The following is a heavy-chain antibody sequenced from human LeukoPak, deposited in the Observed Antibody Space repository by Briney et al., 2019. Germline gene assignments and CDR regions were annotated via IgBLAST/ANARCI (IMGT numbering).Heavy chain of an antibody. CDR1: GGSLNNNTYH. V-gene: IGHV4-39*01. D-gene: IGHD6-19*01. CDR2: IYYTGGT. Sequence: SETPSLTCTASGGSLNNNTYHWAWIRQPPGKGLEWMGNIYYTGGTYYNPSLKSRVTISVDTSKNHFSLKLRSVTAADTAVYYCARQHSSGLDCWAQGTLVTVSS. J-gene: IGHJ4*02. CDR3: ARQHSSGLDC.